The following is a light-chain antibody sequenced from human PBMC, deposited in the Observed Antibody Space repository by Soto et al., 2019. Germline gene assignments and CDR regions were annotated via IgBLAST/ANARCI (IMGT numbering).Light chain of an antibody. CDR1: QSVNSY. Sequence: EIVLTQSPATLSLSPGERATLSCRASQSVNSYLAWYQQKPGQAPRLLIYDASNRATGIPARFSGSGSGTDFPLTISSLEPEDFAVYYCQQRSDWPPFTFGPGTKVDIK. CDR2: DAS. V-gene: IGKV3-11*01. J-gene: IGKJ3*01. CDR3: QQRSDWPPFT.